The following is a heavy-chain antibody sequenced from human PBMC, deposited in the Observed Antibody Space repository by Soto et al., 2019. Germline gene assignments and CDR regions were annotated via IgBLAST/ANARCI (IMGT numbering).Heavy chain of an antibody. V-gene: IGHV3-23*01. CDR1: GFTFSSYA. Sequence: GGSLRLSCAASGFTFSSYAMSWVRQAPGKGLEWVSAISGSGGSTYYADSVKGRFTISRDNSKNTLYLQMNSLRAEDTAVYYGARDLGATGTFDIWGQGTMVTVSS. CDR2: ISGSGGST. J-gene: IGHJ3*02. D-gene: IGHD1-26*01. CDR3: ARDLGATGTFDI.